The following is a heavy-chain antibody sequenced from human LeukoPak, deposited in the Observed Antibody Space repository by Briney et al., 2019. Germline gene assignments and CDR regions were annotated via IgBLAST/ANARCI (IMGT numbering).Heavy chain of an antibody. CDR3: ARKRGGHRDYGDYGNWFDP. Sequence: PSETLSLTCTVSGGSISSYYWNWIRQPAGKGLEWVSSISSSSSYIYYADSVKGRFTISRDNAKNSLYLQMNSLRAEDTAVYYCARKRGGHRDYGDYGNWFDPWGQGTLVTVSS. CDR2: ISSSSSYI. D-gene: IGHD4-17*01. V-gene: IGHV3-21*01. J-gene: IGHJ5*02. CDR1: GGSISSYY.